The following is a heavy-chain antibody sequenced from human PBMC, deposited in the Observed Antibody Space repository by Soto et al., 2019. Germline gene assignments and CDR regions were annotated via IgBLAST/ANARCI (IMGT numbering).Heavy chain of an antibody. CDR2: IIPIFGTA. CDR3: ARGYYYDSSGYYSNAYYFDY. Sequence: QVQLVQSGAEVKKPGSSVKVSCKASGGTFSSYAISWVRQAPGQGLEWMGGIIPIFGTANYAKKFQGRVTITADESTSTASMELSSLTSEDTAVYYCARGYYYDSSGYYSNAYYFDYWGQGTLVTVSS. D-gene: IGHD3-22*01. J-gene: IGHJ4*02. V-gene: IGHV1-69*01. CDR1: GGTFSSYA.